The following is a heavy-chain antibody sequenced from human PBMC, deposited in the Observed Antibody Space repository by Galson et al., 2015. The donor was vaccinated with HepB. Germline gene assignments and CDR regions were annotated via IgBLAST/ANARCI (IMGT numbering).Heavy chain of an antibody. D-gene: IGHD6-19*01. CDR1: GGTFSSYA. CDR2: IIPIFGTA. Sequence: SVKVSCKASGGTFSSYAISWVRQAPGQGLEWMGGIIPIFGTANYAQKFQGRVTITADESTSTAYMELSSLRSEDTAVYYCARDGERQWLGPYYFDYWGQGTLVTVSS. V-gene: IGHV1-69*13. J-gene: IGHJ4*02. CDR3: ARDGERQWLGPYYFDY.